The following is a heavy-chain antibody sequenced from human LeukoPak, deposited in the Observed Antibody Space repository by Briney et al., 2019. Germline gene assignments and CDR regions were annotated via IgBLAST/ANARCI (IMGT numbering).Heavy chain of an antibody. CDR3: ARQYYYGSGSYYKRRGGWFDP. D-gene: IGHD3-10*01. Sequence: SETLSLTCTVSGGSISNSSYYWGWIRQPPGKGLEWIGSIYYSGSTYYNPSLKSRVTISVDTSKNQFSLKLSSVTAADTAVYYCARQYYYGSGSYYKRRGGWFDPWGQGTLVTVSS. CDR2: IYYSGST. J-gene: IGHJ5*02. V-gene: IGHV4-39*01. CDR1: GGSISNSSYY.